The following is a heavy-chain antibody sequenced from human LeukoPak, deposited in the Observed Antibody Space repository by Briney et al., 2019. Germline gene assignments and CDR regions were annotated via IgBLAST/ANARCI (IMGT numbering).Heavy chain of an antibody. J-gene: IGHJ4*02. CDR2: INPSSGGT. V-gene: IGHV1-2*06. CDR1: GYTFTGYY. Sequence: ASVKVSCKASGYTFTGYYMHWVRQAPGQGLEWMGRINPSSGGTNYAQKFQGRVTMTRDTSISTAYMELSRLRSDDTAVYYCATHTPITMVRGVMISWGQGTLVTVSS. D-gene: IGHD3-10*01. CDR3: ATHTPITMVRGVMIS.